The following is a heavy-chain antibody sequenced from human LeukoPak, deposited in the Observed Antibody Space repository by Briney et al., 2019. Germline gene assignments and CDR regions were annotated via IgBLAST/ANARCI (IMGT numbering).Heavy chain of an antibody. CDR2: IYYTGII. D-gene: IGHD3-22*01. CDR3: ARSVDYFDNTGPHMMFDY. V-gene: IGHV4-59*11. Sequence: SETLPLTCNVSGDSITSHYWNWIRQPPGKGLEWIGYIYYTGIIKYNPSLTSRVSMSVDTSKNQFFLKMKSVTAADTAVYHCARSVDYFDNTGPHMMFDYWGQGSLVTVSS. J-gene: IGHJ4*02. CDR1: GDSITSHY.